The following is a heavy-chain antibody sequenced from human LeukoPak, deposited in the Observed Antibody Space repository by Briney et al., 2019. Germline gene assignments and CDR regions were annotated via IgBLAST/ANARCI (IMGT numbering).Heavy chain of an antibody. CDR1: GGSISVYY. J-gene: IGHJ6*02. D-gene: IGHD1-26*01. Sequence: WEPLTLTCTVSGGSISVYYGNWLRHPPGKGVVWIGYTYYTGTTNYNTALKSRVSISTDTSKSQFSLTLSSVTAADTGVYYCAIRSGRNYRGVDVWGQGTTVTVPS. CDR2: TYYTGTT. V-gene: IGHV4-59*08. CDR3: AIRSGRNYRGVDV.